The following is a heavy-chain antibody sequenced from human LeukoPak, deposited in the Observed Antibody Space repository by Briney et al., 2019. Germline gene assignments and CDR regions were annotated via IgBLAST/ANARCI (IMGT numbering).Heavy chain of an antibody. CDR2: ITPIFGTT. V-gene: IGHV1-69*06. D-gene: IGHD2-2*01. CDR3: ARDGAGGYCSSTRCYVFDP. Sequence: SVKVSCKASGGTFSSYAISWVRHAPGQGLEWMGRITPIFGTTNYAQKFQGRVTITADKSTNTAYMELSSLRSEDTAMYYCARDGAGGYCSSTRCYVFDPWGQGTLVTVSS. CDR1: GGTFSSYA. J-gene: IGHJ5*02.